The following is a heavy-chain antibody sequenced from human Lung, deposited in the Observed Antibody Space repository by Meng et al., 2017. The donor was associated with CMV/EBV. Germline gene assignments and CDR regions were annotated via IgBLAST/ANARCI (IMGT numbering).Heavy chain of an antibody. CDR1: VHSFIDYD. V-gene: IGHV1-2*06. CDR2: INSYGGGT. D-gene: IGHD3-3*01. CDR3: ARDGSLSGPNYYYYNGVDV. Sequence: SVKVSXXASVHSFIDYDIHWVRRAPGQGLEWMGRINSYGGGTNYAQQFRGRVTMTRDTFTDTAYMELSRLTSEDTAVYYCARDGSLSGPNYYYYNGVDVWGQGXTVTVSS. J-gene: IGHJ6*02.